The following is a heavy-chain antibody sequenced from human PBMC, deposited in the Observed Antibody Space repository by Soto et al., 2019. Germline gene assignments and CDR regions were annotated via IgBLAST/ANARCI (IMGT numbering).Heavy chain of an antibody. D-gene: IGHD3-22*01. CDR2: IYYSGST. CDR1: GGSISSGCYY. J-gene: IGHJ5*02. V-gene: IGHV4-61*01. CDR3: AREGIDWGHYYYDSSGSMRPSHNWFDP. Sequence: PSETLSVTWTVSGGSISSGCYYWSWIRQHPGKGLEWIGYIYYSGSTNYNPSLKSRVTISVDTSKNQFSLKLSSVTAADTAVYYCAREGIDWGHYYYDSSGSMRPSHNWFDPWGQGTLVTVSS.